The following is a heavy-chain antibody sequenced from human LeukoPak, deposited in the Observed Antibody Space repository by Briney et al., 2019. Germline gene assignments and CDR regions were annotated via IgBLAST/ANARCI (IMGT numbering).Heavy chain of an antibody. J-gene: IGHJ4*02. CDR2: INHSGST. D-gene: IGHD3-3*01. V-gene: IGHV4-34*01. Sequence: GSLRLSCAASGFTFSSYEMNWVRQAPGKGLEWIGEINHSGSTNYNPSLKSRVTISVDTSKNQFSLKLSSVTAADTAVYYCARGRGAIFGVVIRYWGQGTLVTVSS. CDR3: ARGRGAIFGVVIRY. CDR1: GFTFSSYE.